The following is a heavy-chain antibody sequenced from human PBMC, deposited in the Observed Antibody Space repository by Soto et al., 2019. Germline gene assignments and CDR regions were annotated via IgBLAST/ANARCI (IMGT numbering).Heavy chain of an antibody. CDR1: GFTFSSYS. V-gene: IGHV3-48*02. CDR3: ARSGFASIVGAIPAFDI. Sequence: GGSLRLSCAASGFTFSSYSMNWVRQAPGKGLEWVSYISSSSSTIYYADSVKGRFTISRDNAKNSLYLQMNSLRDEDTAVYYCARSGFASIVGAIPAFDIWGQGTMVTVSS. CDR2: ISSSSSTI. D-gene: IGHD1-26*01. J-gene: IGHJ3*02.